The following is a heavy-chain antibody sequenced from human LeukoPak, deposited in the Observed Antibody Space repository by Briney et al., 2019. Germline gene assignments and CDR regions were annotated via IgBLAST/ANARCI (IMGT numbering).Heavy chain of an antibody. CDR1: GGSISSGGYY. J-gene: IGHJ6*03. CDR3: ARASVTYYYYYYMDV. D-gene: IGHD4-11*01. CDR2: IHYSGST. V-gene: IGHV4-61*08. Sequence: SQTLSLTCTVSGGSISSGGYYWTWIRQPPGKGLEWIGYIHYSGSTNYNPSLKSRVTISVDTSKNQFSLKLSSVTAADTAVYYCARASVTYYYYYYMDVWGKGTTVTVSS.